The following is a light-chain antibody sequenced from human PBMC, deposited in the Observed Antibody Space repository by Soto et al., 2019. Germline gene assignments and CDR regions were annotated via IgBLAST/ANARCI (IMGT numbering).Light chain of an antibody. J-gene: IGKJ2*01. CDR3: IQALQTPYT. V-gene: IGKV2-28*01. CDR2: LGS. Sequence: DIVMTQSPVSLPFTPGEPASISCRSSQSLLHSNGYNYLDWYLQKPGQSPQLLIYLGSNRASGVPDRFSGSGSGTDFTLKISRVEAEDVGVYYCIQALQTPYTFGQGTKLEIK. CDR1: QSLLHSNGYNY.